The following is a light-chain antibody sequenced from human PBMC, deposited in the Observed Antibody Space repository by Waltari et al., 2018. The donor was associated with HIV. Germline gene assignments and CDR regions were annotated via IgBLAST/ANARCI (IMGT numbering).Light chain of an antibody. J-gene: IGLJ2*01. CDR1: STDVGGHNS. CDR3: SSYTSRDTVV. V-gene: IGLV2-14*03. Sequence: QSALTQPASVSGSPGQWITLSCPGTSTDVGGHNSVSWYQQHPGKAPKLLIYDVTSRPSGVSNRFSGSKSGNTASLTISGLQADDEADYYCSSYTSRDTVVFGGGTKLTVL. CDR2: DVT.